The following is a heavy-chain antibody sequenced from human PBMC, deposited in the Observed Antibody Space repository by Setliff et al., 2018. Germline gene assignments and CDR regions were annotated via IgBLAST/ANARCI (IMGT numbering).Heavy chain of an antibody. CDR2: IAYSGNS. Sequence: SLTCSVSGVFISTNFYWGWIRQPPGKGLEWIGSIAYSGNSYYKPSLKSQVTISLDTSRNQFSLNLRSVTAADTAVYYCVRHWDYCGGDCPHNSIDFWGQGTLVTVSS. V-gene: IGHV4-39*01. J-gene: IGHJ4*02. CDR1: GVFISTNFY. CDR3: VRHWDYCGGDCPHNSIDF. D-gene: IGHD2-21*02.